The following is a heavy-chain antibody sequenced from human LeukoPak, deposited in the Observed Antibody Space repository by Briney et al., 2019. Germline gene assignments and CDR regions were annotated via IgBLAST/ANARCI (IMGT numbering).Heavy chain of an antibody. V-gene: IGHV1-46*01. J-gene: IGHJ4*02. CDR3: TRDKGGSYSDY. CDR2: INPNGGST. Sequence: ASVKVSCKASGYPFTDYYIHWVRQAPGQGLEWVGIINPNGGSTNYAQKLQGRVTMTGDTSTSTVYMELSSLRSEDTAVYYCTRDKGGSYSDYWGQGTLVTISS. CDR1: GYPFTDYY. D-gene: IGHD1-26*01.